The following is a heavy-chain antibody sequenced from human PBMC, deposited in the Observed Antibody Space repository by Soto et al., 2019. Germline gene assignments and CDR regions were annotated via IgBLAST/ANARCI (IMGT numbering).Heavy chain of an antibody. D-gene: IGHD3-22*01. V-gene: IGHV3-30*03. CDR2: ISYDGSNK. CDR3: ARVSRAMIVVVITVSFEY. J-gene: IGHJ4*02. CDR1: GFTFNTYG. Sequence: PGGSMRLSCAASGFTFNTYGMHWVRQAPGKGLEWVAVISYDGSNKYYAESVKGRFTISRDNSKNTLYLQMNDWRPEDTAVYCSARVSRAMIVVVITVSFEYWGQGTLVPVSS.